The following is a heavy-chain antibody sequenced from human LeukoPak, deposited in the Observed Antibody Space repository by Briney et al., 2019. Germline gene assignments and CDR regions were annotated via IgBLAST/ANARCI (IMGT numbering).Heavy chain of an antibody. CDR3: ARGGSYTTGWYADY. Sequence: SVKVSCKASGYTFTGQYLHWVRQAPGQGLEWMGGIIPAFGRADYAEKFRDRITITADETTSTAYMEVRSLTSEDTAVYYCARGGSYTTGWYADYWGQGTQVAVSS. D-gene: IGHD6-19*01. CDR1: GYTFTGQY. J-gene: IGHJ4*02. V-gene: IGHV1-69*13. CDR2: IIPAFGRA.